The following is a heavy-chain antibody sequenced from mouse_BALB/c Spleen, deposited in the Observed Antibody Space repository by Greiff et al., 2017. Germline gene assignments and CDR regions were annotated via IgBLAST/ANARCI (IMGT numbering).Heavy chain of an antibody. Sequence: EVKLQESGPGLVKPSQSLSLTCTVTGYSITSDYAWNWIRQFPGNKLEWMGYISYSGSTSYNPSLKSRISITRDTSKNQFFLQLNSVTTEDTATCYCASYDVAWFAYWGQGTLVTVSA. V-gene: IGHV3-2*02. CDR2: ISYSGST. CDR1: GYSITSDYA. J-gene: IGHJ3*01. D-gene: IGHD2-12*01. CDR3: ASYDVAWFAY.